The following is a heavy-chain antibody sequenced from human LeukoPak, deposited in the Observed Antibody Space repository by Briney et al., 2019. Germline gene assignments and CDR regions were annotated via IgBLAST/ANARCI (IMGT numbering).Heavy chain of an antibody. D-gene: IGHD2-8*01. J-gene: IGHJ4*02. CDR2: ISSNGGST. Sequence: SGGSLRLSCAASGFTFSSYAMHWVRQAPGKGLEYVSSISSNGGSTYYANSVKGRFTISRDNSKNTLYLQMGSLRAEDMAVYYCARGPTYCTNGVCYTAAFDYWGQGTLVTVSS. CDR3: ARGPTYCTNGVCYTAAFDY. CDR1: GFTFSSYA. V-gene: IGHV3-64*01.